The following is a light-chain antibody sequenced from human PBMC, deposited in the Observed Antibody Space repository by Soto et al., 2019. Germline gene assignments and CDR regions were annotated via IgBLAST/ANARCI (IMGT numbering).Light chain of an antibody. Sequence: DIQMTQSPSSVSASVGDRLTITCRASRDISNSLAWYQQTPGKAPKLLLRGASSLHRGVPSRFSGSGSGTDFTLTISSLQPEDFATYYCQQSYSTPRNFGQGTRLEI. V-gene: IGKV1-39*01. CDR2: GAS. J-gene: IGKJ5*01. CDR3: QQSYSTPRN. CDR1: RDISNS.